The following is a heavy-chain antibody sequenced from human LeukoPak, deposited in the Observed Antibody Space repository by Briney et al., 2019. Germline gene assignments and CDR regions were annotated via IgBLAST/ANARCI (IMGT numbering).Heavy chain of an antibody. Sequence: SVKVSCKASGGTFSSYAISWVRQAPGQGLEWMGGIIPIFGTANYAQKFQGRVTITADKSTSTAYMELSSLRSEDTAVYYCAREYYYGSGSLYYFDYWGQGTMVTVSS. CDR2: IIPIFGTA. V-gene: IGHV1-69*06. D-gene: IGHD3-10*01. CDR3: AREYYYGSGSLYYFDY. J-gene: IGHJ4*03. CDR1: GGTFSSYA.